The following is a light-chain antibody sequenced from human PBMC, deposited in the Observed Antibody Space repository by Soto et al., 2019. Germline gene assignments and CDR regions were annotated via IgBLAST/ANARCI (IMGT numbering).Light chain of an antibody. CDR2: AAS. CDR3: QKYNSAPPFT. Sequence: DIQMTQSPSSLSASVGDRVTITCRASQDISNYLAWYQQKPGKIPKLLIYAASTLQSGVPSRFSGSGSGADFTLTISSLQPEDVATYYCQKYNSAPPFTFGPGTIVDIK. J-gene: IGKJ3*01. CDR1: QDISNY. V-gene: IGKV1-27*01.